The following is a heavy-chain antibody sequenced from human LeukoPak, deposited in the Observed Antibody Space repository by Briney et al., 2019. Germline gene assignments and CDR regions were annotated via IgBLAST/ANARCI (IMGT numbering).Heavy chain of an antibody. D-gene: IGHD1-26*01. CDR2: IYTTGST. CDR3: ARGAASGNFDY. Sequence: SETLSLTCTVSGGSISSGSYYWSWIRQPAGKGLECIGRIYTTGSTNYNPSLKSRVTISVDTSKNQFSLKLSSVTAADTAVYYCARGAASGNFDYWGQGTLVTASS. J-gene: IGHJ4*02. V-gene: IGHV4-61*02. CDR1: GGSISSGSYY.